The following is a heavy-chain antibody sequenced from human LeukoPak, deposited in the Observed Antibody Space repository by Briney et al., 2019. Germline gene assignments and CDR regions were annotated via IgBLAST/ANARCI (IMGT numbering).Heavy chain of an antibody. D-gene: IGHD1-26*01. J-gene: IGHJ5*02. CDR1: GFTFSSYS. V-gene: IGHV3-21*01. CDR3: ARSGRVTQNWFDP. Sequence: PGGSLRLSCAASGFTFSSYSMNWVRQAPGKGLEWVSSISSSSSYIYYADSVKGRFTISRDNAKNSLYLQMNSLRAEDTAVYNCARSGRVTQNWFDPWGQGTLVTVSS. CDR2: ISSSSSYI.